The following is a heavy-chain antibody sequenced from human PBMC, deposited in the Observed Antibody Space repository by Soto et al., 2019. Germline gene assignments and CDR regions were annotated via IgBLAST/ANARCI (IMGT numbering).Heavy chain of an antibody. CDR1: GITFSTYR. CDR2: IKSDGTVT. V-gene: IGHV3-74*01. Sequence: EVQLVESGGGLVQPGGSLRLSCVVSGITFSTYRMHWVRQAPCKGLVWVSHIKSDGTVTHYTDSVRGRFIISRDNAKTTLLLQMNSLRAEATAVYYCARENYDFWSGYYLDYWGQGTLVTVSS. CDR3: ARENYDFWSGYYLDY. J-gene: IGHJ4*02. D-gene: IGHD3-3*01.